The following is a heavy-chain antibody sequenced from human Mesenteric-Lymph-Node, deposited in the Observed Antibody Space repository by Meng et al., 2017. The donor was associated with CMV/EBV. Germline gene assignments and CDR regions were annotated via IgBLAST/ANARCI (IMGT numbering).Heavy chain of an antibody. D-gene: IGHD6-19*01. V-gene: IGHV4-34*01. CDR3: ARHQRWLRSEGGFNY. CDR2: INHSGST. Sequence: VQRQEWGAGLLKPSETLSLTCAVYGGSFSGYYWSWIRQPPGKGLEWIGEINHSGSTNYNPSLKSRVTISVDTSKNQFSLKLSSVTAADTAVYYCARHQRWLRSEGGFNYWGQGTPVTVFS. J-gene: IGHJ4*02. CDR1: GGSFSGYY.